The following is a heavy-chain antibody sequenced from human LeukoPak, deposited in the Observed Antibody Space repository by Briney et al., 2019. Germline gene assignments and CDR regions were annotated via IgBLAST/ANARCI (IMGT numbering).Heavy chain of an antibody. CDR1: GGSISDSY. D-gene: IGHD6-13*01. V-gene: IGHV4-59*01. CDR2: IHDSGIT. CDR3: ARAREQQLGDYFDY. Sequence: SETLSLTCTVSGGSISDSYWSWIRQPPGKGLEWIGKIHDSGITNYNPSLKSRVTFSVDTSKKQFSLNLNSVTAADTAVYYCARAREQQLGDYFDYWGQGTLVTVSS. J-gene: IGHJ4*02.